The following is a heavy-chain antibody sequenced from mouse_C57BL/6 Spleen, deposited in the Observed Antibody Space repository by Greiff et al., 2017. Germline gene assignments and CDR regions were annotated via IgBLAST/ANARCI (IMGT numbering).Heavy chain of an antibody. J-gene: IGHJ2*01. D-gene: IGHD1-1*01. CDR3: ARIYYGGYFDY. CDR1: GFTFSDYG. V-gene: IGHV5-17*01. CDR2: ISSGSSTI. Sequence: EVKLMESGGGLVKPGGSLKLSCAASGFTFSDYGMHWVRQAPEKGLEWVAYISSGSSTIYYADTVKGRFTISRDNAKNTLFLQMTSLRSEDTAMYYCARIYYGGYFDYWGQGTTLTVSS.